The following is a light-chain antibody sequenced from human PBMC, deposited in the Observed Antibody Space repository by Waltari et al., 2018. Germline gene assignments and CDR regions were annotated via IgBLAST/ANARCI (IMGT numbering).Light chain of an antibody. V-gene: IGKV1-5*03. CDR2: KAS. CDR1: QSSSNW. CDR3: QQYNNYYT. J-gene: IGKJ2*01. Sequence: DGQMTQSPSTMSAFVGDRVTITCRASQSSSNWLAWYQQKPGRAPTLLIYKASNLHSGVPSRFSGSGSGTDFTLTINSLQPDDFATYYCQQYNNYYTFGQGTKLEIK.